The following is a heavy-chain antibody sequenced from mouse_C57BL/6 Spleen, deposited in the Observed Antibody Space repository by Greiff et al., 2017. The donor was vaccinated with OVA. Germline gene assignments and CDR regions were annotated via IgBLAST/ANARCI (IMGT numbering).Heavy chain of an antibody. CDR1: GFNIKDDY. J-gene: IGHJ2*01. CDR3: TESRDY. V-gene: IGHV14-4*01. CDR2: IDPENGDT. Sequence: EVKVVESGAELVRPGASVKLSCTASGFNIKDDYMHWVKQRPEQGLEWIGWIDPENGDTEYASKFQGKATITADTSSNTAYLQLSSLTSEDTAVYYCTESRDYWGQGTTLTVSS.